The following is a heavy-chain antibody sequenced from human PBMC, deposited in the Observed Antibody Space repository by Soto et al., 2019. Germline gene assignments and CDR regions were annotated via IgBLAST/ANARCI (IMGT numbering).Heavy chain of an antibody. J-gene: IGHJ4*02. CDR2: IKSISDGGTT. CDR1: GFTLSNAW. D-gene: IGHD1-26*01. Sequence: EVQLVESGGGLVKPGGSHRLSCAASGFTLSNAWMSWVRQAPGKGLEWVGRIKSISDGGTTDYAAPVKGRFTISRDDSKNTLYLQMNSLKTEDTAVYFCTTDAAIVWGQGTLVTVSS. V-gene: IGHV3-15*01. CDR3: TTDAAIV.